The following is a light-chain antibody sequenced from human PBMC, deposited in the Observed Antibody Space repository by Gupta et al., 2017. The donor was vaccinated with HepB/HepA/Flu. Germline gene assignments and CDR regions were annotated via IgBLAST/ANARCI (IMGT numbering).Light chain of an antibody. Sequence: DIQMSPSPSSLSASVGDRVTITCQASQYISIYLNWYQQKPGKAPKLLIYDASNLETGVPSRFSGSGSGTDFTFTISSLQPEDIATYYCQQYHNLLCSFGQGTKLEIK. CDR1: QYISIY. V-gene: IGKV1-33*01. CDR3: QQYHNLLCS. J-gene: IGKJ2*04. CDR2: DAS.